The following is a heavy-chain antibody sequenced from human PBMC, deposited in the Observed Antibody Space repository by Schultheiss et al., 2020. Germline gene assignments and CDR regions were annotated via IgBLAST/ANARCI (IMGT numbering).Heavy chain of an antibody. V-gene: IGHV4-34*01. CDR3: ARVVPRKTYYYGSGSLKFDY. CDR2: INHSGST. D-gene: IGHD3-10*01. Sequence: GSLSLTCAVYGGSFSGYYWSWIRQPPGKGLEWIGEINHSGSTNYNPSLKSRVTISVDTSKNQFSLKLSSVTAADTAVYYCARVVPRKTYYYGSGSLKFDYWGQGTLVTVSS. CDR1: GGSFSGYY. J-gene: IGHJ4*02.